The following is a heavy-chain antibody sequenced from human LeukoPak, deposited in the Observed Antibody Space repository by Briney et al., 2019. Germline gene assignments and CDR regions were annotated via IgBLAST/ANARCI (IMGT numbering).Heavy chain of an antibody. J-gene: IGHJ4*02. CDR1: GGSISSSSYY. CDR3: ARDGSGWSKGDY. CDR2: IYYSGST. V-gene: IGHV4-39*07. D-gene: IGHD6-19*01. Sequence: SETLSLTCTVSGGSISSSSYYWGWIRQPRGKGLEWIGSIYYSGSTYYNPSLKSRVTISVDTSKNQFSLKLSSVTAADTAVYYCARDGSGWSKGDYWGQGTLVTVSS.